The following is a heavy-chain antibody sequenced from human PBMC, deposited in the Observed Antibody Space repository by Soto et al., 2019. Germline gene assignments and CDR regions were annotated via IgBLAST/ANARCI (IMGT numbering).Heavy chain of an antibody. Sequence: VASVKVSCKASGVTFSSYAISWVRQAPGQGLEWMGGIIPIFGTANYAQKFQGRVTITADKSTSTAYMELSSLRSEDTAVYYCARDNARDYYYYGMDVWGQGTTVTVSS. CDR3: ARDNARDYYYYGMDV. CDR1: GVTFSSYA. D-gene: IGHD2-2*01. CDR2: IIPIFGTA. J-gene: IGHJ6*02. V-gene: IGHV1-69*06.